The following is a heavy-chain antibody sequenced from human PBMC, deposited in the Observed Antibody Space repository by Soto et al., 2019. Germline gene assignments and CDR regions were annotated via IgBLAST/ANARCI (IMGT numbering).Heavy chain of an antibody. CDR2: IYYSGST. V-gene: IGHV4-39*01. CDR1: GGSISSSSYY. D-gene: IGHD3-9*01. CDR3: ASVVYYDILTGGLYFDY. Sequence: SETLSLTCTVSGGSISSSSYYWGWIRQPPGNGLEWIGSIYYSGSTYYNPSLKSRVTISVDTSKNQFSLKLSSVTAADTAVYYCASVVYYDILTGGLYFDYWGQGTLVTVSS. J-gene: IGHJ4*02.